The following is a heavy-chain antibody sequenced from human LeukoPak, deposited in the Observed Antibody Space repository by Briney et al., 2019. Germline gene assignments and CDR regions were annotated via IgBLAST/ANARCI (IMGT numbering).Heavy chain of an antibody. CDR2: ISTNGRTI. D-gene: IGHD5-24*01. CDR3: VRVLERGPLDV. V-gene: IGHV3-48*03. CDR1: GFTFSTYE. Sequence: GGSLRLSCAASGFTFSTYEMNWVRQAPGKGLEWVSYISTNGRTIYYADSVKGRFTISRDNAKNSLHLQMSSLRVGDTAIYYCVRVLERGPLDVWGKGTTVTVSS. J-gene: IGHJ6*04.